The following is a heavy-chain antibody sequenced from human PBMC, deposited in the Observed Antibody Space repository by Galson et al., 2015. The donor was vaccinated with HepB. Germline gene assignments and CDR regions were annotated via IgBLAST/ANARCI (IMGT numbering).Heavy chain of an antibody. Sequence: SLRLSGAATGFTFSSCGAHWVRQVPGKGLEWVSGISGSGATTDYADSVEGRFTISRDNSKNTLYLQMNSLRVEDTAIYYCAKGLGDSRGPRRIFDYWGQGTLVTVSS. CDR3: AKGLGDSRGPRRIFDY. CDR2: ISGSGATT. V-gene: IGHV3-23*01. D-gene: IGHD3-16*01. CDR1: GFTFSSCG. J-gene: IGHJ4*02.